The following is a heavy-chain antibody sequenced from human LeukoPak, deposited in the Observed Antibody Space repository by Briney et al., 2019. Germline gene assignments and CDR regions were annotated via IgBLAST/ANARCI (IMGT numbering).Heavy chain of an antibody. CDR1: GFTFSDSY. D-gene: IGHD2-15*01. J-gene: IGHJ6*03. V-gene: IGHV3-11*04. Sequence: PGGSLRLSCAASGFTFSDSYMTWIRQAPGKGLEWVSYISNSGSSIYYADSVKGRFTTSRDNAKNSLYLQMNSLRAEDTAVYYCARDGSLYPYYYYMDVWGKGTTVTISS. CDR2: ISNSGSSI. CDR3: ARDGSLYPYYYYMDV.